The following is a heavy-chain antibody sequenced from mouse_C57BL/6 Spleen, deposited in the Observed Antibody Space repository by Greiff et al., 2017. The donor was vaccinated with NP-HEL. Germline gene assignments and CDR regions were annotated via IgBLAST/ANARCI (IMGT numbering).Heavy chain of an antibody. Sequence: EVQLQQSGPELVKPGASVKIPCKASGYTFTDYNMDWVKQSHGKSLEWIGDINPNNGGTIYNQKFKGKATLTVDKSSSTAYMELRSLTSEDTAVYYCARWDYDVRAMDYWGQGTSVTVSS. CDR3: ARWDYDVRAMDY. V-gene: IGHV1-18*01. J-gene: IGHJ4*01. D-gene: IGHD2-4*01. CDR2: INPNNGGT. CDR1: GYTFTDYN.